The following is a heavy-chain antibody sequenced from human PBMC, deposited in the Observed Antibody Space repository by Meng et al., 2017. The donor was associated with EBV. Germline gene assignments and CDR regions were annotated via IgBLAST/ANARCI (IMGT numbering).Heavy chain of an antibody. CDR1: GVTFSSYA. J-gene: IGHJ4*02. V-gene: IGHV1-69*06. Sequence: QVQVVQCGRKVNKPGSSVKVSCKASGVTFSSYAISWVRQAPGQGLEWMGGIIPIFGTANYAQKFQGRVTITADKSTSTAYMELSSLRSEDTAVYYCARAEIAAAGRLDYWGQGTLVTVSS. CDR3: ARAEIAAAGRLDY. D-gene: IGHD6-13*01. CDR2: IIPIFGTA.